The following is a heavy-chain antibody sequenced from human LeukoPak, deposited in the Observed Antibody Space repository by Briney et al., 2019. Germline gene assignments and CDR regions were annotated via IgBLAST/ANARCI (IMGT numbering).Heavy chain of an antibody. CDR1: GFTFSSYA. J-gene: IGHJ4*02. CDR2: ISGSGGST. CDR3: ARGALMVRGVILYSPNDY. D-gene: IGHD3-10*01. Sequence: GGSLRLSCAASGFTFSSYAMSWVRQAPGKGLEWVSAISGSGGSTYYADSVKGRFTISRDNSKNTLYLQMNSLRAEDTAVYYCARGALMVRGVILYSPNDYWGQGTLVTVSS. V-gene: IGHV3-23*01.